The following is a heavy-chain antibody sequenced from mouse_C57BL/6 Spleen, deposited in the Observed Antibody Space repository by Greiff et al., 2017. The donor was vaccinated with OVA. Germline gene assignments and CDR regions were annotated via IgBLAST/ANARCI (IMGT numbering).Heavy chain of an antibody. D-gene: IGHD1-1*01. CDR1: GYTFTSYW. V-gene: IGHV1-5*01. CDR3: TRRAITTVVEGYFDV. J-gene: IGHJ1*03. CDR2: IYPGNSDT. Sequence: EVQLQQSGTVLARPGASVKMSCKTSGYTFTSYWMHWVKQRPGQGLAWIGAIYPGNSDTSYNQKFKGKAKLTAVTSASTAYMELSSLTNDDSAVYYCTRRAITTVVEGYFDVWGTGTTVTVSS.